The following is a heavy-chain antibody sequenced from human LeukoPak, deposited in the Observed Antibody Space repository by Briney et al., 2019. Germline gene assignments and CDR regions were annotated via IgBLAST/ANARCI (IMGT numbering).Heavy chain of an antibody. V-gene: IGHV1-2*02. D-gene: IGHD3-10*01. CDR3: ARAPFYGSGSSSYYFDY. J-gene: IGHJ4*02. CDR1: GYTFTGYY. Sequence: ASVKVSCKASGYTFTGYYMHWVRQAPGQGLEWMGWINPNSGGTNYAQKFQGRVTMTRDTSISTAYMELSRLRSDDTAVYYCARAPFYGSGSSSYYFDYWGQGTLVTVSS. CDR2: INPNSGGT.